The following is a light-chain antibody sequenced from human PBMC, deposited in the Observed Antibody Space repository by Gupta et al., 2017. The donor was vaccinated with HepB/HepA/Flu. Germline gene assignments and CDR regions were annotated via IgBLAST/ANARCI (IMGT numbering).Light chain of an antibody. CDR2: DAS. J-gene: IGKJ1*01. Sequence: EVVLTQSPATLSLSPGERATLSCGASQSVSTSYLAWHQQKPGLAPRLLIYDASNRATGLPDRFSGSASGTDFTLTISILAPEDSAIYCCHQWGTSYSTFGQGTKVEIK. CDR3: HQWGTSYST. V-gene: IGKV3D-20*01. CDR1: QSVSTSY.